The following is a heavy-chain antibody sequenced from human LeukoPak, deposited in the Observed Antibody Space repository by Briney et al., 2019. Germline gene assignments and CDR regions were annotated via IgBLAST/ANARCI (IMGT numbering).Heavy chain of an antibody. J-gene: IGHJ4*02. CDR3: ARDLMAGSDY. Sequence: PSETLSLTCTVSGGSISSYYWSWIRQPPGKGLEWIGYIYYSGSTNYNPSLKSRVTISVDTSKNQFSLKLSSVTAADTAVYYCARDLMAGSDYWGQGTLVTVSS. CDR2: IYYSGST. D-gene: IGHD6-19*01. V-gene: IGHV4-59*01. CDR1: GGSISSYY.